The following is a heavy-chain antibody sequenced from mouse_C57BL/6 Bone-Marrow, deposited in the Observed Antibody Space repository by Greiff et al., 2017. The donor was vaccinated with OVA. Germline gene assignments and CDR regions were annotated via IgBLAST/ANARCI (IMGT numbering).Heavy chain of an antibody. D-gene: IGHD2-5*01. Sequence: VQGVESGAELVRPGASVRLSCKASGYTFTDYEMHWVKQTPVHGLEWIGAIDPETGGTAYNQKFKGKAILTADKSSSTAYMELRSLTSDDSDVYYCTRGYSNYYAMDYWGQGTSVTVSS. CDR1: GYTFTDYE. CDR2: IDPETGGT. J-gene: IGHJ4*01. CDR3: TRGYSNYYAMDY. V-gene: IGHV1-15*01.